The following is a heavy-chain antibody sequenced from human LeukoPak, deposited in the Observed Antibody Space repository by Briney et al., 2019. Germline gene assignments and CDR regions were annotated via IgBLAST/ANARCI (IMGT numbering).Heavy chain of an antibody. Sequence: GGSLRLSCAASGFTFSIYSMNWVRQAPGKGLEWISFIRHDSSDIYYADSVKGRFTISRDNTKNSLYLQMSSLRAEDTAVYYCATDRGWRTSGYYLYYFEYWGQGTLVTFSS. CDR1: GFTFSIYS. CDR2: IRHDSSDI. CDR3: ATDRGWRTSGYYLYYFEY. D-gene: IGHD3-3*01. J-gene: IGHJ4*02. V-gene: IGHV3-21*05.